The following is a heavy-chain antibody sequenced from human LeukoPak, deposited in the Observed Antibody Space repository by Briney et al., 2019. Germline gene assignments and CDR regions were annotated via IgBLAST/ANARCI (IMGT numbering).Heavy chain of an antibody. V-gene: IGHV4-59*01. D-gene: IGHD6-13*01. Sequence: SSETLSLTCAVYGGSFSSYYWSWIRQPPGKGLEWIGYIYYSGSTNYNPSLKSRVTISVDTSKNQFSLKLSSVTAADTAVYYCASGYSSSLTLDYWGQGTLVTVSS. CDR3: ASGYSSSLTLDY. CDR2: IYYSGST. CDR1: GGSFSSYY. J-gene: IGHJ4*02.